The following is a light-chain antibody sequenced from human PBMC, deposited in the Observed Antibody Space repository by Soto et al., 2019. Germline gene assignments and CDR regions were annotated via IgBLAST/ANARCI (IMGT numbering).Light chain of an antibody. V-gene: IGKV1-5*01. Sequence: DILMTQSPATLAASVGDTVTLTCRSSSKWLAWYQKKPGKAPKLLIYDVSNLERGVPPRFSGSTSGAESTLTITGLQPDDLGTYYCQHTTEFTFGQGTKVEIK. J-gene: IGKJ2*01. CDR2: DVS. CDR1: SSSKW. CDR3: QHTTEFT.